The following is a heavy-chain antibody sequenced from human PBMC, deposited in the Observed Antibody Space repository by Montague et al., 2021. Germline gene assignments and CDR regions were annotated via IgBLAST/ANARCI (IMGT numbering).Heavy chain of an antibody. CDR2: MRSSGSP. CDR3: GRDYWGSIDY. CDR1: GGAVNGYD. D-gene: IGHD7-27*01. V-gene: IGHV4-59*02. Sequence: SETLSLTCSVSGGAVNGYDWSWIRQPPGKGLEWIGYMRSSGSPNYNPSFKSRLALSIDRSRNQFSLELSFVTAADTAIYFCGRDYWGSIDYWGHGILVTVSS. J-gene: IGHJ4*01.